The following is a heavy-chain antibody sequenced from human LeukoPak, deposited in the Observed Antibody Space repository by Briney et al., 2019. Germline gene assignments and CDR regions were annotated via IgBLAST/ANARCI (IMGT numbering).Heavy chain of an antibody. D-gene: IGHD3-16*01. CDR2: IYYSGST. CDR1: GGSISSSSYY. V-gene: IGHV4-39*07. CDR3: ARDGGPTGFDY. J-gene: IGHJ4*02. Sequence: SETLSLTCTVSGGSISSSSYYWGWIRQPPGKGLEWIGSIYYSGSTYYNPSLKSRVTISVDTSKNQFSLKLSSVTAADTAVYYCARDGGPTGFDYWGQGTLVTVSS.